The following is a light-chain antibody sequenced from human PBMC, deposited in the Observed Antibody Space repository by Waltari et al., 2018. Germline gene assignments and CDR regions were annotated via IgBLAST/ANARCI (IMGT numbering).Light chain of an antibody. CDR3: QHRGT. Sequence: EIVMTQSPATLSVSPGESATLSCRASQSVSDNLAWYQQKPGQAPRLLIYGASTTATGIPARFSGSGSGTEFTLTISSLQSEDFAVYYCQHRGTFGQGTKVEIK. J-gene: IGKJ1*01. CDR1: QSVSDN. V-gene: IGKV3-15*01. CDR2: GAS.